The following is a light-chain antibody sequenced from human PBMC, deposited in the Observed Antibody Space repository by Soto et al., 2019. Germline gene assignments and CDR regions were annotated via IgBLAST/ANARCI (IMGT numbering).Light chain of an antibody. CDR2: AAS. Sequence: DIQMTQSPSSVSASVGDRVTITCRASRVIVICLGWYQQKPGKAPKVLIYAASSLQSGVPSRFSGSGSGTDFTLTISSLQPEDFATYYCQQAYSFPLTIGGGTRVEIK. J-gene: IGKJ4*01. CDR1: RVIVIC. V-gene: IGKV1-12*01. CDR3: QQAYSFPLT.